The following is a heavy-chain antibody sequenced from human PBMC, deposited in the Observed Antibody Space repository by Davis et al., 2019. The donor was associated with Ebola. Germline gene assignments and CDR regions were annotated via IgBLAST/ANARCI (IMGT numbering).Heavy chain of an antibody. CDR2: IKQDGSKS. J-gene: IGHJ4*02. V-gene: IGHV3-7*01. Sequence: SPKIPRPASGFTISSYRMSWFRQAPGKGPEWVANIKQDGSKSNYVDSVKGRFTISRDNAKNSLYLKMNSLRAEDTAMNYCARHPHFAYWGQGTLVTVSS. CDR1: GFTISSYR. CDR3: ARHPHFAY.